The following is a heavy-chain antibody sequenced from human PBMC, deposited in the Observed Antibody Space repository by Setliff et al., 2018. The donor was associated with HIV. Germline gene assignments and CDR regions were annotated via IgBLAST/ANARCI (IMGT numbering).Heavy chain of an antibody. D-gene: IGHD2-15*01. CDR2: IHPSGGST. CDR1: GYTFTSYY. V-gene: IGHV1-46*01. CDR3: ARVRYCSGGSCYGGEYWFDS. Sequence: GASVKVSCKASGYTFTSYYIHWVRQAPGQGLEWMGVIHPSGGSTGYAQSFQDRVTMTRDTSTSTVYMELSSLRPEDTAVYYCARVRYCSGGSCYGGEYWFDSWGQGTLVTVSS. J-gene: IGHJ5*01.